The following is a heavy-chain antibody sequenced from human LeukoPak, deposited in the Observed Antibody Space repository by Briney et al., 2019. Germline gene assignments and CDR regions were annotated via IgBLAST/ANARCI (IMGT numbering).Heavy chain of an antibody. CDR3: ARDGPNSSGWYPIGGGYFDY. D-gene: IGHD6-19*01. CDR1: GFTFSSYA. Sequence: GRSLRLSCAASGFTFSSYAMHWVRQAPGKGLEWVAVISYDGSNKYYADSVKGRFTISRDNSKNTLYLQMNSLRAEDTAVYYCARDGPNSSGWYPIGGGYFDYWGQGTLVTVSS. V-gene: IGHV3-30-3*01. CDR2: ISYDGSNK. J-gene: IGHJ4*02.